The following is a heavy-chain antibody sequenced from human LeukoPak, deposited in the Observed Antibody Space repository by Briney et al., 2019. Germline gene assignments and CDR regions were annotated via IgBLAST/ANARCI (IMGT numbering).Heavy chain of an antibody. D-gene: IGHD2-8*01. J-gene: IGHJ4*02. V-gene: IGHV3-23*01. CDR1: GFPFNMFA. Sequence: GGSLTLSCTGSGFPFNMFAMNWVRQAPGQGLEWVSGLSRGGGTTNYADSVKGRFTISRDTSKNMVFLQMNDLRPEDTAVYYCAKEQRIRHCSEGVCMEGYYFDYWGQGSLVTVSS. CDR2: LSRGGGTT. CDR3: AKEQRIRHCSEGVCMEGYYFDY.